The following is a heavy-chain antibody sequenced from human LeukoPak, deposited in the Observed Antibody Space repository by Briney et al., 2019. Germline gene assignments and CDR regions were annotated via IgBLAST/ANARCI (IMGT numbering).Heavy chain of an antibody. CDR2: INSDGSST. D-gene: IGHD3-16*02. CDR1: GFTFSSYW. V-gene: IGHV3-74*01. CDR3: ARVGRYDYIWGSYREDYFDY. J-gene: IGHJ4*02. Sequence: PGGSLRLSCAASGFTFSSYWMHWVRQALGKGLVWVSRINSDGSSTSYADSVKGRFTISRDNAKNTLYLQMNSLRAEDTAVYYCARVGRYDYIWGSYREDYFDYWGQGTLVTVSS.